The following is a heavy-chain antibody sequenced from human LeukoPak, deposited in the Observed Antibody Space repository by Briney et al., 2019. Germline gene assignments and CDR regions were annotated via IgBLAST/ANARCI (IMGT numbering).Heavy chain of an antibody. D-gene: IGHD6-13*01. CDR1: GGSFSYSAYY. CDR3: ARVGYSSSWYIVYYFDY. Sequence: SETLSLTCTVSGGSFSYSAYYWDWIRQPPGKGLEWSGSIQYSGNTNYNPSLRSRVTISLDTSKHQFSLKLSSVTAADTAVYYCARVGYSSSWYIVYYFDYWGQGTLVTVSS. J-gene: IGHJ4*02. CDR2: IQYSGNT. V-gene: IGHV4-39*07.